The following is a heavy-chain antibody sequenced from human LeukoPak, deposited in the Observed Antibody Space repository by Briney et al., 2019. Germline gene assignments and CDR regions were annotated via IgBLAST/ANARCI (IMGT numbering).Heavy chain of an antibody. D-gene: IGHD2-15*01. J-gene: IGHJ3*02. V-gene: IGHV4-39*01. CDR2: MYYSGNT. CDR3: ARMSAVVVHAFDI. Sequence: SETLSLICTVSGGSISSSTYYWGWIRQPPGKGLEWIGSMYYSGNTYYNPSLKSRVTISVDTSKNHFSLKLSSVTAAGTAVYYCARMSAVVVHAFDIWGQGTMVTVSS. CDR1: GGSISSSTYY.